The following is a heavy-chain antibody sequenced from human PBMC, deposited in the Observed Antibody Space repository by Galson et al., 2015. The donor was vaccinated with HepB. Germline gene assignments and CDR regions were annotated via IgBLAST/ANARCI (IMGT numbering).Heavy chain of an antibody. CDR3: ARDQNSWAAMAHIDY. V-gene: IGHV3-33*01. J-gene: IGHJ4*02. CDR1: GFTFSSYG. CDR2: IWYDGSNK. D-gene: IGHD5-18*01. Sequence: SLRLSCAAAGFTFSSYGMHWVRQAPGKGLEWGAVIWYDGSNKYYADSVKGRFTISRDNSKNTLYLQMNSLRAEDTAVYYCARDQNSWAAMAHIDYWGQGTLVTVSS.